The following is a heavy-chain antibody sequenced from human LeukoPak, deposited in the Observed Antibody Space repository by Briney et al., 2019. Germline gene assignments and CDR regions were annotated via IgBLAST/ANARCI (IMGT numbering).Heavy chain of an antibody. J-gene: IGHJ4*02. CDR3: ARGYFDSSGYSNPFDR. Sequence: PSETLSLTCTVSGVSISTSYWSWVRQPPGKGLEWIGYVHTGGSTNYNPSLNSRVTISVDTSKNQFSLNLSSVTAADTAVYYCARGYFDSSGYSNPFDRWGQGTLVTVSS. CDR2: VHTGGST. V-gene: IGHV4-4*08. D-gene: IGHD3-22*01. CDR1: GVSISTSY.